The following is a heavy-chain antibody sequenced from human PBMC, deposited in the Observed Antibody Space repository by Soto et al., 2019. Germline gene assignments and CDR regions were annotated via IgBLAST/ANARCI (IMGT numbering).Heavy chain of an antibody. CDR2: INSGSTSV. D-gene: IGHD1-26*01. J-gene: IGHJ4*02. Sequence: EVQLVESGGGLVQPGGSLRLSCVASGFIFNSYSMNWVRQAPGKGLEWISYINSGSTSVFYADSVKGRFTISRDNAKNSLDLQLISLRAEDTDVYYFASSASPDAYWGQETLVTVSS. CDR3: ASSASPDAY. V-gene: IGHV3-48*01. CDR1: GFIFNSYS.